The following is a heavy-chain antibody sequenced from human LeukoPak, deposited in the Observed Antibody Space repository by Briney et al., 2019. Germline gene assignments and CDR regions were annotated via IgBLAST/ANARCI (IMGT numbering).Heavy chain of an antibody. CDR1: GFTFSDYY. V-gene: IGHV3-23*01. CDR3: AKAVAPANY. J-gene: IGHJ4*02. CDR2: ISGSGGST. Sequence: GGFLRLSCAASGFTFSDYYMSWIRQAPGKGLEWVSAISGSGGSTYYADSVKGRFTISRDNSKNTLYLQMNSLRAEDTAVYYCAKAVAPANYWGQGTLVTVSS.